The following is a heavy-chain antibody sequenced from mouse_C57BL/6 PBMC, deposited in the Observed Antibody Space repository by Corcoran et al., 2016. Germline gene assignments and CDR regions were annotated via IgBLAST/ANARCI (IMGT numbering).Heavy chain of an antibody. Sequence: DVQLQESGPGLVKPSQSLSLTCSVTGYSLTSGYYWNWIRQFPGNKLEWMGYISYDGSNNYNPSPKNRISITRDTSKNQFFLKLNSVTTEDTATYYCARDLTGTPYWGQGTTLTVSS. V-gene: IGHV3-6*01. D-gene: IGHD4-1*01. CDR1: GYSLTSGYY. CDR2: ISYDGSN. CDR3: ARDLTGTPY. J-gene: IGHJ2*01.